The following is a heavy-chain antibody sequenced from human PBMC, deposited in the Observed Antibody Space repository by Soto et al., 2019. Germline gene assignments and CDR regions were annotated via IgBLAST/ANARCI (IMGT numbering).Heavy chain of an antibody. CDR1: GFTFSSYA. V-gene: IGHV3-23*01. Sequence: EVQLLESGGGLVQPGGSLRLSCAASGFTFSSYAMSWVRQAPGKGLEWVSAISGSGGSTYYADSVKGRFTISRDNSKNTLYLQMNSLRAEDTAVSYCATDFFGVVIMDYFDYWGQGTLATVSS. CDR2: ISGSGGST. J-gene: IGHJ4*02. D-gene: IGHD3-3*01. CDR3: ATDFFGVVIMDYFDY.